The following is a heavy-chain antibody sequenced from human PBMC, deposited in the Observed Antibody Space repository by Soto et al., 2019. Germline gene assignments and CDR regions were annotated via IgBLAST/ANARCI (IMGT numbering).Heavy chain of an antibody. V-gene: IGHV4-4*02. CDR1: GGSISSSNW. Sequence: QVQLQESGPGLVKPSGTLSLTCAVSGGSISSSNWWSWVRQPPGKGLEWIGEIYHSGSTNYNPSLKSRVSRSVAKSKNQFSMKLSSVTAADTAVFYCARANQEDDDAFDIWGQGTMVTVSS. CDR3: ARANQEDDDAFDI. CDR2: IYHSGST. J-gene: IGHJ3*02.